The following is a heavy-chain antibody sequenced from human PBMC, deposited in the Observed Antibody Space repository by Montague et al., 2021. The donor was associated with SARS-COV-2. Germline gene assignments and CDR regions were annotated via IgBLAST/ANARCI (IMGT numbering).Heavy chain of an antibody. CDR1: GGSISSSNW. CDR3: VYRDYYYYYGMDV. D-gene: IGHD5-12*01. V-gene: IGHV4-4*02. Sequence: SETLSLTCAVSGGSISSSNWWSWVRQPPGKGLEWIGEIYHSGSTNYNPSLKGRVTISVDKSKNQFSLKLSSVTAADTAVYYCVYRDYYYYYGMDVWGQGTTVTVSS. CDR2: IYHSGST. J-gene: IGHJ6*02.